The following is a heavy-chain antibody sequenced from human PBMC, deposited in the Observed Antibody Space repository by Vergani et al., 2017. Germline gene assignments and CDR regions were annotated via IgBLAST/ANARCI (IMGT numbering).Heavy chain of an antibody. Sequence: EVQLQESGAGLVLPGRSLRLSCVASGFTSAGYAMHWVRQAPGKGLEWVSGISWNSNSIGYADSVKGRFTISRDNAKNSLYLQMNSLRAEATALYYCARWGNKKRLDSGGQGTLVTVS. J-gene: IGHJ5*01. CDR3: ARWGNKKRLDS. D-gene: IGHD1-26*01. V-gene: IGHV3-9*02. CDR2: ISWNSNSI. CDR1: GFTSAGYA.